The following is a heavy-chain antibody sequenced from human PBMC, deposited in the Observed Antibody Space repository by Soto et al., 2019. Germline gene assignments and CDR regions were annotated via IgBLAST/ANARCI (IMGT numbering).Heavy chain of an antibody. V-gene: IGHV4-39*01. CDR1: GGSISSSTYY. CDR2: IYYSGST. Sequence: QLQLQESGPGLVKPSETLSLTCTVSGGSISSSTYYWSWIRQPPGRGLEWIATIYYSGSTYYNPSLKSRVTISVDTSKNQFSLKLRSVIAADTAVYYCASGRSYQEIDNWFAPWGQGTLVTVSS. J-gene: IGHJ5*02. D-gene: IGHD1-26*01. CDR3: ASGRSYQEIDNWFAP.